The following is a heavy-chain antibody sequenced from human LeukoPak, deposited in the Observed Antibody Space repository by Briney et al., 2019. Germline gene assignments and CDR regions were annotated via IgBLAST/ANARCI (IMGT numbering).Heavy chain of an antibody. CDR3: ARDLHDSSGYTPYNWFDP. D-gene: IGHD3-22*01. V-gene: IGHV4-61*02. CDR1: GGSIGSSSYY. J-gene: IGHJ5*02. Sequence: SETLSLTCTVSGGSIGSSSYYWGWIRQPAGKGLEWIGRISGSGTITYNPALQSRLTISIDTSKNQFSLKLMSVTAADTAVYYCARDLHDSSGYTPYNWFDPWGQGTLVTVSS. CDR2: ISGSGTI.